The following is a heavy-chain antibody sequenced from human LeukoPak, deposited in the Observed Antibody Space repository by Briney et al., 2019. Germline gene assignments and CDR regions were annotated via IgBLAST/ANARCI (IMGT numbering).Heavy chain of an antibody. CDR1: VGSISSSNW. V-gene: IGHV4-4*02. CDR2: IYHSGST. D-gene: IGHD6-13*01. Sequence: SETLSLTCAVSVGSISSSNWWSWVRQPPGKGLEWIGEIYHSGSTNYNPSLKSRVTISVDKSKNQFSLRLSSVTAADTAVYYCARDSVAAAGFDYWGQGTLVTVSS. CDR3: ARDSVAAAGFDY. J-gene: IGHJ4*02.